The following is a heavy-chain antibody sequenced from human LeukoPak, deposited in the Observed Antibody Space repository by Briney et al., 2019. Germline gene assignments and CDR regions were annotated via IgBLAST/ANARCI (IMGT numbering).Heavy chain of an antibody. Sequence: GGSLRLSCAASGFTFNNYAMTWVRQAPEKGLERVSSITGSGGYANYADSVKGRFTISRDNSKNTLYLQMNSLRVDDTAVYYCGKDPNGDYIGAFDFWGQGTMVTVSS. CDR3: GKDPNGDYIGAFDF. D-gene: IGHD4-17*01. V-gene: IGHV3-23*01. J-gene: IGHJ3*01. CDR2: ITGSGGYA. CDR1: GFTFNNYA.